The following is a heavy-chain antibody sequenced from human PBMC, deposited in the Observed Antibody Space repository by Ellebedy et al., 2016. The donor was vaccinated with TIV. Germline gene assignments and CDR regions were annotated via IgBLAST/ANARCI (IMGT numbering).Heavy chain of an antibody. V-gene: IGHV4-59*01. J-gene: IGHJ4*02. D-gene: IGHD1-26*01. CDR1: GGSIRGYY. Sequence: SETLSLTXTVSGGSIRGYYWSWIRQSPGMGLEWIGYIHYRGNTDYNPSLQSRVTISVDTSQNQFSLKLSSVTPEDTAIYYCTRDRVGTTGVWGQGTLVTVSS. CDR2: IHYRGNT. CDR3: TRDRVGTTGV.